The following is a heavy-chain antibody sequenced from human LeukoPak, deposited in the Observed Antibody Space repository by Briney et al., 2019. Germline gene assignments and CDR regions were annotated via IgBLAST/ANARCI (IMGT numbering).Heavy chain of an antibody. J-gene: IGHJ6*03. CDR2: IDPNSGDT. CDR3: ARGHYDAYYYHYMDV. V-gene: IGHV1-2*06. D-gene: IGHD3-3*01. CDR1: TCTFTGYY. Sequence: ASVKVSCKASTCTFTGYYMNWVRQAPGQGLEWMGRIDPNSGDTNYAQKFQDRVTMTRDTSISTAYMELSRLSPDDTAVYYCARGHYDAYYYHYMDVWGKGTTVTVSS.